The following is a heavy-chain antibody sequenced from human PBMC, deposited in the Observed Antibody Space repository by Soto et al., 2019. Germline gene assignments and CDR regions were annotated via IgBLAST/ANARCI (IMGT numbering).Heavy chain of an antibody. CDR2: IGLGSSTK. CDR3: ARDQLYYNDISGRPLNAFDI. J-gene: IGHJ3*02. CDR1: GCTFRNYG. D-gene: IGHD3-22*01. V-gene: IGHV3-48*01. Sequence: GGSLRLSCAASGCTFRNYGMNWVRQAPGKGLEWVSYIGLGSSTKYYADSVEGRFTMSRDNAKNSLYLQMNSLRAEDTAVYYCARDQLYYNDISGRPLNAFDIWGQGTMVTVSS.